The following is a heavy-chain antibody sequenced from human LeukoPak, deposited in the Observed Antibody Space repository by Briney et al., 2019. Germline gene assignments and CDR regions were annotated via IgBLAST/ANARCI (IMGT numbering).Heavy chain of an antibody. Sequence: GASVKVSCKVSGYTLTELSMHWVRQAPGKGLEWMGGFDPEDGETIYALKFQGRVTMTEDTSTDTAYMELSSLRSEDTAVYYCATANNIPGYPFDYWGQGTLVTVSS. CDR3: ATANNIPGYPFDY. D-gene: IGHD2-21*01. V-gene: IGHV1-24*01. J-gene: IGHJ4*02. CDR2: FDPEDGET. CDR1: GYTLTELS.